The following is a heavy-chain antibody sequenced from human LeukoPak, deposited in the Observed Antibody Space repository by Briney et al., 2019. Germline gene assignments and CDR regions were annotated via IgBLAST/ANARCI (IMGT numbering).Heavy chain of an antibody. CDR1: GFTFSSYG. CDR2: ISYDGSNN. CDR3: AKDGATWRDPGAS. Sequence: RGSLRLSCAASGFTFSSYGFHWVRQAPGKGLEWVALISYDGSNNHYADSVKGRFAISRDNSKNTLYLQMSSLRAEDTAVYYCAKDGATWRDPGASWGHGTLDLVSS. V-gene: IGHV3-30*18. D-gene: IGHD7-27*01. J-gene: IGHJ5*01.